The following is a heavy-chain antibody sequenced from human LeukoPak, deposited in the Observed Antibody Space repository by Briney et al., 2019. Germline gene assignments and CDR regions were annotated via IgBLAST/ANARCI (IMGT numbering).Heavy chain of an antibody. Sequence: SETLSLTCAVSGGSISSSSNYWGWIRQPPGKGLEWIGSIYYSGSTNYNPSLKSRVTISLDTSKNQFSLKLSSVTAADTAVYYCARQDYPSQYCSSTSCQMNYFDYWGQGTLVTVSS. CDR3: ARQDYPSQYCSSTSCQMNYFDY. CDR2: IYYSGST. D-gene: IGHD2-2*01. CDR1: GGSISSSSNY. V-gene: IGHV4-39*01. J-gene: IGHJ4*02.